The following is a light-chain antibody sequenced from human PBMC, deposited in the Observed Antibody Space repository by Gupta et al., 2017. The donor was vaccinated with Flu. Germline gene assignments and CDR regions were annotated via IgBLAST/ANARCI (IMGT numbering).Light chain of an antibody. V-gene: IGKV4-1*01. CDR1: QTILYSSNNKNY. CDR2: WAS. J-gene: IGKJ4*01. Sequence: SLGERATINCKSSQTILYSSNNKNYLAWYQQKPGQPPKLLIYWASIRESGVPDRFGGSGSGTDFTLTISSLQAEDVAVYYCQQYYGTPLTFGGGTKVEIK. CDR3: QQYYGTPLT.